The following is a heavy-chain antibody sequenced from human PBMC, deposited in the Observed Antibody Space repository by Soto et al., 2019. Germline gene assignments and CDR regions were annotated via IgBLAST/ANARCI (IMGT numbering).Heavy chain of an antibody. CDR3: ARDSEARDHNFDD. J-gene: IGHJ4*02. Sequence: EVQLVESGGGLVQPGGSLRLSCAASGFTFSNYWMHWVRQAPGKGLVWVSRINSDGSTTTYADSVKGRFTISRDNAKNTLYLQMNSLRAEDTAVYYCARDSEARDHNFDDWGQGTLVTVSS. V-gene: IGHV3-74*01. CDR2: INSDGSTT. CDR1: GFTFSNYW. D-gene: IGHD6-6*01.